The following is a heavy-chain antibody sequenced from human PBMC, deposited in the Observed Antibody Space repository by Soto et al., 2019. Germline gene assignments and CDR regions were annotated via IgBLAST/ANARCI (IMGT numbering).Heavy chain of an antibody. D-gene: IGHD2-2*01. CDR3: ATGDWSRTNNFDT. CDR2: ISSNSTAF. CDR1: GFLFSHYY. Sequence: NLLESGGGLVKPGGSLRLSCAGSGFLFSHYYMSWIRQGPEKRLELVAYISSNSTAFYYADSVKGRFTGSKDDAKKSVFLQMTSVTSDDTATYYCATGDWSRTNNFDTWGQGTQVIVSA. J-gene: IGHJ5*02. V-gene: IGHV3-11*01.